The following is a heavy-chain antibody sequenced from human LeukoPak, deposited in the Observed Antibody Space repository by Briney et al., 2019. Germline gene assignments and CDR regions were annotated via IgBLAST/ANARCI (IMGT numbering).Heavy chain of an antibody. CDR3: ATKRGYSYGSPH. Sequence: ASVKVSRKASGGTFSSYAISWVRQAPGQGLEWMRGIIPILGTANYAQKFQGRVTITADESTSTAYMELSSLRSEDTAVYYCATKRGYSYGSPHWGQGTLVTVSS. V-gene: IGHV1-69*13. J-gene: IGHJ4*02. CDR1: GGTFSSYA. D-gene: IGHD5-18*01. CDR2: IIPILGTA.